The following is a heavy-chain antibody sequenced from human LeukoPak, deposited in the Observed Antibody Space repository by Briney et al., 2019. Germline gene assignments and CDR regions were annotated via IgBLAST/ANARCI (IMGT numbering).Heavy chain of an antibody. Sequence: PGGSLRLSCAASGFTFSSYAMNWVRQAPGQGLEWVSFTSGDSKVIYYADSVKGRFTISRDNGKNSLYLQMNSLRADDTAVYYCGRDGGVAYGLDVWGQGTTVTVSS. V-gene: IGHV3-48*01. D-gene: IGHD3-3*01. CDR3: GRDGGVAYGLDV. J-gene: IGHJ6*02. CDR1: GFTFSSYA. CDR2: TSGDSKVI.